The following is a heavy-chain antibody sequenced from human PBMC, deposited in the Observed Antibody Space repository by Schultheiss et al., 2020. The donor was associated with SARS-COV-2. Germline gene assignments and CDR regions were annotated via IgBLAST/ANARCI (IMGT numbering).Heavy chain of an antibody. CDR3: ARQTYGDYGIEH. J-gene: IGHJ1*01. D-gene: IGHD4-17*01. CDR2: IYPGDADA. V-gene: IGHV5-51*01. CDR1: GYRFTSYW. Sequence: GGSLRLSCKGSGYRFTSYWIGWVRQMPGKGLEWMGIIYPGDADAIYGPSFEGQVTFSADTSISTVYLQWSSLKASDNAMYYCARQTYGDYGIEHWGQGTLVTVSS.